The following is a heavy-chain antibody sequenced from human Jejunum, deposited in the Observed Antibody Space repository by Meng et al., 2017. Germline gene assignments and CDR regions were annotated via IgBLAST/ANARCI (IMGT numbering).Heavy chain of an antibody. CDR1: GASISTTNYY. J-gene: IGHJ5*02. D-gene: IGHD3-10*01. V-gene: IGHV4-39*07. Sequence: SETLSLTCTVSGASISTTNYYWGWIRQPPGKGLEWIGTMSYSGSTYFNPSLKSRITISTDTSKNQFSLKLNSVTAADTAVYYCARDEWFGRYWGGWFDPWGQGTLVTVSS. CDR2: MSYSGST. CDR3: ARDEWFGRYWGGWFDP.